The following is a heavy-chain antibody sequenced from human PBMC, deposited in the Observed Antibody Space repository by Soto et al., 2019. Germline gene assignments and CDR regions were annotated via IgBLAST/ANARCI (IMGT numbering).Heavy chain of an antibody. Sequence: ASVKVSCKASGYTFTNYGVHWVRQAPGQRLEWMGWINPGNGNTIYAQKFQGRVTITRDSSATTAYMEMSSLRSEDTAVYYFARYYGSRRVLDYWGQGTLVTVSS. J-gene: IGHJ4*02. V-gene: IGHV1-3*01. CDR2: INPGNGNT. CDR3: ARYYGSRRVLDY. CDR1: GYTFTNYG. D-gene: IGHD3-10*01.